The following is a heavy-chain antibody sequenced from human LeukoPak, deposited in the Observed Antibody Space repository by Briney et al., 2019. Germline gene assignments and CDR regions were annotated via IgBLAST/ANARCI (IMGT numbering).Heavy chain of an antibody. D-gene: IGHD3-9*01. CDR3: AKGVPTYDILTGGYFDY. V-gene: IGHV3-23*01. Sequence: GGSLRLSCAASGFTFSSYAMSWVRQAPGKGLEWVSAISGSGGSTYYADSVKGRFTISRDNSKNTLYLQMNSLRAEDTAVYYCAKGVPTYDILTGGYFDYWGQGTLVTVSS. CDR2: ISGSGGST. CDR1: GFTFSSYA. J-gene: IGHJ4*02.